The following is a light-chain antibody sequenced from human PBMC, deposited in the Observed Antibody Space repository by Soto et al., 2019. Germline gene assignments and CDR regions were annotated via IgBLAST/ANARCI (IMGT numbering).Light chain of an antibody. V-gene: IGKV3-15*01. CDR2: GAS. CDR1: QSVGSD. J-gene: IGKJ5*01. Sequence: EIVLTQSPATLSVSPGDRATLSCRASQSVGSDLAWYQQKRGRAPRLLIYGASTRATGIPARFSGSASGTEFTLTISGLQSEDFAVYYCQQYKNWPPITFGQGTRLEIK. CDR3: QQYKNWPPIT.